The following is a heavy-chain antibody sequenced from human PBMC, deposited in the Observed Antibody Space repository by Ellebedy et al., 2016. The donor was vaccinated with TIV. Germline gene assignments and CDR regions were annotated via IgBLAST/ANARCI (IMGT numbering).Heavy chain of an antibody. J-gene: IGHJ6*02. CDR2: IIPILCTA. D-gene: IGHD3-9*01. Sequence: SVKVSCKASGGTFSSYAVSWVRQAPGQGLEWMGGIIPILCTANYAQKFQGRVTITADESTSTAYMELSSLRSEDTAIYYCARRYDTQGPYGMDVWGQGTTVTVSS. V-gene: IGHV1-69*13. CDR3: ARRYDTQGPYGMDV. CDR1: GGTFSSYA.